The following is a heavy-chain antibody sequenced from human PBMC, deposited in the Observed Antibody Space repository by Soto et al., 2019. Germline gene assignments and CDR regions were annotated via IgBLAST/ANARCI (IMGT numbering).Heavy chain of an antibody. CDR3: ARHSEGGTWNWGNYFDY. J-gene: IGHJ4*02. CDR2: IFYRGST. CDR1: GGSISSQSYY. V-gene: IGHV4-39*01. D-gene: IGHD1-7*01. Sequence: SETLSLTCSVSGGSISSQSYYWGWIRQPPGKGLEYIGSIFYRGSTFYNTSLKSRVTLDVDTSKNQFSLRLSSVTATDTAVYFCARHSEGGTWNWGNYFDYWGQGALVTVSS.